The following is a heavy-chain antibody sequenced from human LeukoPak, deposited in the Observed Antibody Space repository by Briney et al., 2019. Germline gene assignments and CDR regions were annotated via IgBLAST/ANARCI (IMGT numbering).Heavy chain of an antibody. J-gene: IGHJ4*02. CDR2: IIPIFGTA. V-gene: IGHV1-69*06. D-gene: IGHD6-13*01. CDR3: ARSSIIAAAGPYYFDY. CDR1: GGTFSSYA. Sequence: SVKVSCKASGGTFSSYAISWVRQAPGQGLEWMGGIIPIFGTANYAQKFQGRVTVTADKSTSTAYMELSSLRSEDTAVYYCARSSIIAAAGPYYFDYWGQGTLVTVSS.